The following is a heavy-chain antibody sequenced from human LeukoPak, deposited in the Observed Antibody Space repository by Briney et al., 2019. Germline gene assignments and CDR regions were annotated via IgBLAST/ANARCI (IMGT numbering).Heavy chain of an antibody. J-gene: IGHJ4*02. Sequence: GGSLRLSCTASGFTFGDYAMSWVRQAPGKGLEWVCFIRSKAYGGTTEYAASVKGRFTISRDDSKSIAYLQMNSLKTEDTAVYYCTRDRYYYDSSGYYSTYYFDYWGQGTLVTVSS. CDR2: IRSKAYGGTT. V-gene: IGHV3-49*04. CDR3: TRDRYYYDSSGYYSTYYFDY. D-gene: IGHD3-22*01. CDR1: GFTFGDYA.